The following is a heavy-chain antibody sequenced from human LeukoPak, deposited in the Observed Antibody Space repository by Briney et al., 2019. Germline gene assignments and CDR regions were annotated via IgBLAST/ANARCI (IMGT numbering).Heavy chain of an antibody. J-gene: IGHJ6*03. V-gene: IGHV3-30*02. Sequence: GGSLRLSCAASGFTFSSYGMHWVRQAPGKGLEWVAFIRYDGSNKYYADSVKGRFTISRDNSKNTLYLHVNSLRPEDTAVYYCARVWTGQWPPHYYYMDVWGKGTTVTISS. CDR2: IRYDGSNK. D-gene: IGHD6-19*01. CDR3: ARVWTGQWPPHYYYMDV. CDR1: GFTFSSYG.